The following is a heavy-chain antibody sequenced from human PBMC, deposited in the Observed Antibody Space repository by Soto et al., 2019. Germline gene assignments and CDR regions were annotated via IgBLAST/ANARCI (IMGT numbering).Heavy chain of an antibody. CDR3: ARDQVVATVRDYYYYMDV. V-gene: IGHV3-21*01. J-gene: IGHJ6*03. CDR1: GFSFSTYF. D-gene: IGHD5-12*01. Sequence: EVQLVESGGGLVKPGGSLRLSCAVSGFSFSTYFMHWVRQAPGKGLEWVSSISNSGDYIYYADSVKGRFTISRDNAKNSLYLQMNSLRAEDTAVYYCARDQVVATVRDYYYYMDVWGKGTTVTVSS. CDR2: ISNSGDYI.